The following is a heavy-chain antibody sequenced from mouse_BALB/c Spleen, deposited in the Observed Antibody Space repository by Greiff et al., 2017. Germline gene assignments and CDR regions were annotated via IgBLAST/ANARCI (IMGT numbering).Heavy chain of an antibody. CDR2: ILPGSGST. CDR1: GYTFSSYW. CDR3: ARGGLRRDPFAY. V-gene: IGHV1-9*01. Sequence: VQLQQPGAELVRPGASVKISCKATGYTFSSYWIEWVKQRPGHGLEWIGEILPGSGSTNYNEKFKGKATFTADTSSNTAYMQLSSLTSEDSAVYYCARGGLRRDPFAYWGQGTLVTVSA. D-gene: IGHD2-2*01. J-gene: IGHJ3*01.